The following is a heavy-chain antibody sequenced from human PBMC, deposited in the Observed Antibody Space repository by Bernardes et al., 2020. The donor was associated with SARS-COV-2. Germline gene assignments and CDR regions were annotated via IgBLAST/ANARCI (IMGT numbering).Heavy chain of an antibody. CDR1: GYTFTGYY. Sequence: SVKVSCKASGYTFTGYYMHWVRQAPGQGLEWMGWINPNSGGTNYAQKFQGRVTMTRDTSISTAYMELSRLRSDDTAVYYCARGQFTIFGVVIISDHGGFDPWGRGTLVTVSS. V-gene: IGHV1-2*02. D-gene: IGHD3-3*01. CDR2: INPNSGGT. J-gene: IGHJ2*01. CDR3: ARGQFTIFGVVIISDHGGFDP.